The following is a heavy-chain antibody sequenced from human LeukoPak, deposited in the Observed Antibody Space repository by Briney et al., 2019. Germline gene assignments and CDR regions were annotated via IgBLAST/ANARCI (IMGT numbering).Heavy chain of an antibody. D-gene: IGHD5-18*01. CDR1: GFTLSSYG. V-gene: IGHV3-30*02. Sequence: GGSLRLSCAASGFTLSSYGMHWVRQAPGKGLEWVAFIRYDGSNKYYADSVKGRFTISRDNAKNSLYLQMNSLGAEDTAVYYCARDQWLQSYYYMDVWGKGTTVTVSS. J-gene: IGHJ6*03. CDR2: IRYDGSNK. CDR3: ARDQWLQSYYYMDV.